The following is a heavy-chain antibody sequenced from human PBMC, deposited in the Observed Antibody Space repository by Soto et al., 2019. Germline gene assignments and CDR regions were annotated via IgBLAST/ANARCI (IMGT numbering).Heavy chain of an antibody. D-gene: IGHD3-3*01. CDR3: ARDFYDFWSGYYGRYYYYGMDV. CDR1: GFTFSSYA. Sequence: PGGSLRLSCAASGFTFSSYAMHWVRQAPGKGLEWVAVISYDGSNKYYADSVKGRFTISRDNSKNTLYLQMNSLRAEDTTVYYCARDFYDFWSGYYGRYYYYGMDVWGQGTTVTVSS. CDR2: ISYDGSNK. J-gene: IGHJ6*02. V-gene: IGHV3-30-3*01.